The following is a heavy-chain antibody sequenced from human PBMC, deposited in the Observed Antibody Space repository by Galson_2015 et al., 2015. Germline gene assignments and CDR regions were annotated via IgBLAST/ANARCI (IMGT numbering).Heavy chain of an antibody. Sequence: QSGAEVKKPGESLTISCKGSGYSFTTYWIAWVRQMPGKGLKWMGIIYPGDSDTRYSPSFEGQVTISADKSINTAYLQWSSLNASTTAMYYCARHYDSRVDYWGQGTLVTVSS. CDR3: ARHYDSRVDY. D-gene: IGHD3-22*01. CDR2: IYPGDSDT. J-gene: IGHJ4*02. CDR1: GYSFTTYW. V-gene: IGHV5-51*01.